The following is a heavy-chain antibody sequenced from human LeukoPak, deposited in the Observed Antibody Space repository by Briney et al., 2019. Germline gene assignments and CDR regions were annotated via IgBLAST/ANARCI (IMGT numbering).Heavy chain of an antibody. CDR3: ARVTGYIVEDYFDY. Sequence: SETLSLTCTVSGGSISNYYWSWIRQPPGKGLEWIGYIYYSGSTNYNPSLKSRVTISVDTSKNQFSLRLSSVTAADTAVYYCARVTGYIVEDYFDYWGQGTLVTVSS. D-gene: IGHD3-22*01. CDR2: IYYSGST. V-gene: IGHV4-59*01. CDR1: GGSISNYY. J-gene: IGHJ4*02.